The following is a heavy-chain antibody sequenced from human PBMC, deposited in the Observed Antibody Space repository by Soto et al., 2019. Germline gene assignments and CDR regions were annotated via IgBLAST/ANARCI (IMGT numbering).Heavy chain of an antibody. D-gene: IGHD2-2*01. CDR3: ARVPYV. CDR1: GDSISNSRFY. V-gene: IGHV4-39*07. CDR2: IYHTGNA. J-gene: IGHJ4*02. Sequence: PSETLSLTCSVSGDSISNSRFYWAWIRQPPGEGLEWIGSIYHTGNAYYNPSLKSRVTISIDRSKNQFSLKLSSVTAADSAVYYCARVPYVWGQGILVPVSS.